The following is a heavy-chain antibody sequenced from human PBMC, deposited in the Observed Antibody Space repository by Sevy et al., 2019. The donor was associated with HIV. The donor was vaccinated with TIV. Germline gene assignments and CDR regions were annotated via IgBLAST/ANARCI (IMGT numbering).Heavy chain of an antibody. CDR1: XXXFSSYS. D-gene: IGHD1-26*01. CDR2: IKSSSTTI. J-gene: IGHJ3*02. CDR3: ARDVVGAALDAFDI. V-gene: IGHV3-48*02. Sequence: GGSLRLSCTASXXXFSSYSMNWVRQAPGKGLEWVSYIKSSSTTIYYADSVKGRFTISRDNAKNSLYLQMNSLRDEDTAVYYCARDVVGAALDAFDIXGQGTMVTVSS.